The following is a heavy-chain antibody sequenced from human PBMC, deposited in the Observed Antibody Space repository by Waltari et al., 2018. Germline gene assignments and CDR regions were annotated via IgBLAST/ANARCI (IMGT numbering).Heavy chain of an antibody. CDR1: GFTFSIYG. CDR2: IRYDGSNK. J-gene: IGHJ3*02. CDR3: AKAGYYDSSGYYYVSAFDI. Sequence: QVQLVESGGGVVQPGGSLRLSCAASGFTFSIYGMHGVRQAPGQGLEWVAFIRYDGSNKYYVDTVKGRFTISRDNSKNTLYLQMNSLRAEDTAVYYCAKAGYYDSSGYYYVSAFDIWGQGTMVTVSS. D-gene: IGHD3-22*01. V-gene: IGHV3-30*02.